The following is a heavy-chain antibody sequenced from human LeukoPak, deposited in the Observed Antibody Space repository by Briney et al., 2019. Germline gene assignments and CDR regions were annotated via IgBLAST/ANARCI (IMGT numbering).Heavy chain of an antibody. Sequence: GGSLRLSCAASGFTLTNYNMNWVRQAPGKGLEWVSSITSGSRYIYYGDSVKGRFTISRDNSRNTLYLQMDSLSAEDTAVYYCVKVDTWGQGTLVTVSS. CDR1: GFTLTNYN. V-gene: IGHV3-21*01. J-gene: IGHJ4*02. CDR2: ITSGSRYI. CDR3: VKVDT. D-gene: IGHD3-22*01.